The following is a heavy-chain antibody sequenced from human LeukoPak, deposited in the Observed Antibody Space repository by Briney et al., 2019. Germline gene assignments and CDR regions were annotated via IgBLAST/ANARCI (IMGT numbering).Heavy chain of an antibody. CDR3: ARDAGSSWSSEYFQH. Sequence: GGSLRLSCAASGFTVSSNYMSWVRQAPGKGLEWVSVIYSGGSTYYADSVKGRFTISRDNSKNTLYLQMNSLRAEDTAVYYCARDAGSSWSSEYFQHWGQGTLVTVSS. CDR2: IYSGGST. D-gene: IGHD6-13*01. CDR1: GFTVSSNY. J-gene: IGHJ1*01. V-gene: IGHV3-53*01.